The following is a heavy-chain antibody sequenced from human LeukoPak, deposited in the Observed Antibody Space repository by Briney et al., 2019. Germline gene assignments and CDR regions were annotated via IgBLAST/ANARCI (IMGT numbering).Heavy chain of an antibody. CDR3: ARGEGQLVRYYYMDV. CDR2: IYTSGST. D-gene: IGHD6-13*01. J-gene: IGHJ6*03. CDR1: GGSISSGSYY. Sequence: SQTLSLTCTVSGGSISSGSYYWSWIRQPAGKGLEWIGRIYTSGSTNYNPSLKSRVTISVDTSKNQFSLKLSSVTAADTAVYYCARGEGQLVRYYYMDVWGKGTTVTISS. V-gene: IGHV4-61*02.